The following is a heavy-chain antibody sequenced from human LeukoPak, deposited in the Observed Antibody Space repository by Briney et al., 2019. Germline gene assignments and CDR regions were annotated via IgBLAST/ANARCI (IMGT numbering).Heavy chain of an antibody. CDR2: IKQDGSEQ. CDR3: ARRASTERGHSYGLDY. V-gene: IGHV3-7*01. Sequence: GGSLRLSCAASGFTFTTYWMGWVRQAPGKGLEWVANIKQDGSEQYYVDSVKGRFTISRDNARRSLLLQMNSLRAEDTAVYYCARRASTERGHSYGLDYWGQGTLVTVSS. J-gene: IGHJ4*02. D-gene: IGHD5-18*01. CDR1: GFTFTTYW.